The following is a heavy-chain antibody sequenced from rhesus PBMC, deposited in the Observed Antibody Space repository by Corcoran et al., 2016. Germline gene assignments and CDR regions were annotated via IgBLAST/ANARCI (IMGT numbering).Heavy chain of an antibody. CDR3: ATRGGWTYFDY. V-gene: IGHV1-111*02. CDR1: GYTFTDYY. CDR2: IDPEDGET. D-gene: IGHD6-37*01. Sequence: EVQLVQSGAEMKKPGASVKISCKASGYTFTDYYLHWVRQPPGKGLEWIGRIDPEDGETIPVQKCQERVTITADTSTDTAYMELSSLRSEDTAVYYCATRGGWTYFDYWGQGVLVTVSS. J-gene: IGHJ4*01.